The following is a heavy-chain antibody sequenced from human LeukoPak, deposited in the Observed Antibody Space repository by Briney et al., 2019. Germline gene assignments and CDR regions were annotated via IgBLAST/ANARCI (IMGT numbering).Heavy chain of an antibody. V-gene: IGHV3-21*01. CDR2: ISSSSSYI. Sequence: AGGSLRLSCAASGFTFSRYSMNWVRQAPGKGLEWVSSISSSSSYIYYADSVKGRFTISRDNAKNSLDLQMNSLRAEDTAVYYCARGYGSGSYYNAPFDFWGQGTLVTVSS. J-gene: IGHJ4*02. CDR1: GFTFSRYS. D-gene: IGHD3-10*01. CDR3: ARGYGSGSYYNAPFDF.